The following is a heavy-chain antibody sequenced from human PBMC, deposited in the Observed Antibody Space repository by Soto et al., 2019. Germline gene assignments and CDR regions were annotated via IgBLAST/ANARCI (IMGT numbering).Heavy chain of an antibody. D-gene: IGHD3-22*01. J-gene: IGHJ6*02. V-gene: IGHV1-69*01. CDR3: ARVANDYDSSGYYRYYYYGMDV. CDR2: IIPIFGTA. Sequence: QVQLVQSGAEVKKPGSSVKVSCKASGGTFSSYAISWVRQAPGQGLEWMGGIIPIFGTANYAQKFQGRVTITADESTSTAYMERSSLRSEDTAVYYCARVANDYDSSGYYRYYYYGMDVWGQGTTVTVSS. CDR1: GGTFSSYA.